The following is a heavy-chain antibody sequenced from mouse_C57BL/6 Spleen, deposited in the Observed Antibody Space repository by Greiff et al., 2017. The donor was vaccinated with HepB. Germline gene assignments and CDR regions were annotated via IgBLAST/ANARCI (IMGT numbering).Heavy chain of an antibody. J-gene: IGHJ3*01. CDR1: GYAFSSSW. Sequence: VQLQQSGPELVKPGASVKISCKASGYAFSSSWMNWVKQRPGKGLEWIGRIYPGDGDTNYNGKFKGKATLTADKSSSTAYMQLSSLTSEDSAVYFCAHYYGSSYGFAYLGQGTLVTVSA. CDR2: IYPGDGDT. V-gene: IGHV1-82*01. D-gene: IGHD1-1*01. CDR3: AHYYGSSYGFAY.